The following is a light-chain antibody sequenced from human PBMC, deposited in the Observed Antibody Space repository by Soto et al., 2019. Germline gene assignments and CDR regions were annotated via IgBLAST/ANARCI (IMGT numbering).Light chain of an antibody. CDR3: AAWDDNLSGPWV. CDR1: SSNIGINY. Sequence: QSVLTQPPSASGTPGQRVTISCSGSSSNIGINYVYWYQQLPGTAPKLLIYRNNQRPSGVPDRFSGSKSGTSASLAISGLRSEDEADYYCAAWDDNLSGPWVFGGGTKLTVL. V-gene: IGLV1-47*01. J-gene: IGLJ3*02. CDR2: RNN.